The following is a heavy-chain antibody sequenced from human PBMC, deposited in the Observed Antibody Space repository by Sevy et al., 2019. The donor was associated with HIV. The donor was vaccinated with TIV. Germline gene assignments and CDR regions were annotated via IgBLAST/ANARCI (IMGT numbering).Heavy chain of an antibody. CDR1: GFTFSSYA. CDR2: ISYDGSNK. V-gene: IGHV3-30-3*01. J-gene: IGHJ6*02. D-gene: IGHD2-15*01. Sequence: VGSLRLSCAASGFTFSSYAMHWVRQAPGKGLEWVAVISYDGSNKYYADSVKGRFTISRDNSKNTLYLQMNSLRAEDTAVYYCARGEVVAARYYYGMDVWGQGTTVTVSS. CDR3: ARGEVVAARYYYGMDV.